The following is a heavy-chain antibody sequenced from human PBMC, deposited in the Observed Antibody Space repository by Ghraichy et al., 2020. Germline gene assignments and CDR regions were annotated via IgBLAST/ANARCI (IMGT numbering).Heavy chain of an antibody. D-gene: IGHD5-12*01. V-gene: IGHV1-2*06. Sequence: ASVKVSCKASGYTFMGYYMQWVRQAPGQGLEWMGRINPNSGGTNYAQKFQGRVTMTRDTSISTAYMELNSLRSDDTAIYYCARQGGSGYDFDYGGQGTLVTVSS. CDR3: ARQGGSGYDFDY. CDR2: INPNSGGT. CDR1: GYTFMGYY. J-gene: IGHJ4*02.